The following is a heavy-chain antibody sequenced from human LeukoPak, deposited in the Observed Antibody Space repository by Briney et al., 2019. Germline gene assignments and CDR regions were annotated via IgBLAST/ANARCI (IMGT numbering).Heavy chain of an antibody. V-gene: IGHV3-48*02. CDR2: IRSSSSTI. J-gene: IGHJ4*02. CDR3: ARSILFDY. Sequence: GGSLRLSCAASGFTFSDYSMNWVRQAPGKGLEWVSYIRSSSSTIYYADSVKGRFTISRDNAKNSLYLLMNSLRDDDTAVYYCARSILFDYWGQGTLVTVSS. CDR1: GFTFSDYS.